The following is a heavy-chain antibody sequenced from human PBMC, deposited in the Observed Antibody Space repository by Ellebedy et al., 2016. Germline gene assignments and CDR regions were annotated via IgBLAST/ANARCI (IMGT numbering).Heavy chain of an antibody. CDR3: ARGLTPHFDS. Sequence: SETLSLTCAVSGASITSDYWSWVRQPAGKGLEWIGRVDSSGNTNYNPSLKNRVTMSLDTSENQFSLKLTSVTAADTGVYYCARGLTPHFDSWGQGALVTVSS. CDR2: VDSSGNT. CDR1: GASITSDY. D-gene: IGHD2-21*01. J-gene: IGHJ4*02. V-gene: IGHV4-4*07.